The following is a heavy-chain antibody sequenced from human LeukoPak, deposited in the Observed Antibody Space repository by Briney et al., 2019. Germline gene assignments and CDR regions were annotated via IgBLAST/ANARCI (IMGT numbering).Heavy chain of an antibody. D-gene: IGHD2-15*01. CDR1: GFTFSSYA. V-gene: IGHV3-23*01. J-gene: IGHJ4*02. CDR2: ISGSGGST. Sequence: PGGSLRLSCAASGFTFSSYAMSWVRQAPGKGLEWVSAISGSGGSTYYADSVEGRFTISRDNSKNTLYLQMNSLRAEDTAVYYCAKEGCSGGSCYSGYFDYWGQGTLVTVSS. CDR3: AKEGCSGGSCYSGYFDY.